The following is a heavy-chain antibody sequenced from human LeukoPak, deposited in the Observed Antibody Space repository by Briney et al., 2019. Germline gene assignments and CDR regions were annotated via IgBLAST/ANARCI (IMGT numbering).Heavy chain of an antibody. J-gene: IGHJ4*02. CDR1: GYSFTSYW. CDR2: IYPGDSDT. Sequence: GESLKISCKVSGYSFTSYWIGWVRQMPGKGLEWMGIIYPGDSDTRYSPSFQGQVTISADKSISTAYLQWSSLKASDTAMYYCARHSSSGWYEGGFDYWGQGTLVTVSS. V-gene: IGHV5-51*01. CDR3: ARHSSSGWYEGGFDY. D-gene: IGHD6-19*01.